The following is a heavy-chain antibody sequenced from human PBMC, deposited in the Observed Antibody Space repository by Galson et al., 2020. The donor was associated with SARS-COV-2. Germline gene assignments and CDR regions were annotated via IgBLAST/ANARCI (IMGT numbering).Heavy chain of an antibody. CDR3: ATTRSGPYYYDISGTGVHWFDP. CDR2: FDPEDGET. J-gene: IGHJ5*02. Sequence: ASVKVSCKVSGYTLTELSMHWVRQAPGKGLEWMGGFDPEDGETIYAQKFQGRVTMTEDTSTDTAYMELSSLRSEDTAVYYCATTRSGPYYYDISGTGVHWFDPWGQGTLVTVSS. V-gene: IGHV1-24*01. CDR1: GYTLTELS. D-gene: IGHD3-22*01.